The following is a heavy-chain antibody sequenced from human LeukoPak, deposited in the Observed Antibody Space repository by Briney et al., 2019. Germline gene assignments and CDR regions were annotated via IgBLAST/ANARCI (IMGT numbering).Heavy chain of an antibody. J-gene: IGHJ4*02. Sequence: GGSLRLSCAASGFTFSSYAMSWVRQAPGKGLEWVSAITDSGAGTYYADSVRGRFTISRDNSKNTLYLQMNSLRAEDTAVYYCARGYPAVGFDYWGQGTLVTVSS. CDR3: ARGYPAVGFDY. CDR2: ITDSGAGT. D-gene: IGHD2-15*01. CDR1: GFTFSSYA. V-gene: IGHV3-23*01.